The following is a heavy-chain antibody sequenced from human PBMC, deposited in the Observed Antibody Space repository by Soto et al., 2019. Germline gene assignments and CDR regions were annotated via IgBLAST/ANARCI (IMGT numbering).Heavy chain of an antibody. V-gene: IGHV4-59*01. CDR3: ARLHFYGSGRPFDF. CDR2: VSYSGST. CDR1: GGSISNYY. D-gene: IGHD3-10*01. J-gene: IGHJ4*02. Sequence: SETLSLTCTVSGGSISNYYWSWIRQPPGKGLEWIGYVSYSGSTNYNPSLNSRVTISVDTSRNQFSLKLNSVTAADTAVYYRARLHFYGSGRPFDFWGQGSLVTVSS.